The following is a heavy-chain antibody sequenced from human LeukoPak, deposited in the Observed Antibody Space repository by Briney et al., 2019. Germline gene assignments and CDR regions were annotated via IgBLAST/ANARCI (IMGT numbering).Heavy chain of an antibody. CDR2: INSRGSTI. CDR3: SKDRGVFGVAYSLDY. CDR1: GFTFSSYT. J-gene: IGHJ4*02. V-gene: IGHV3-48*01. Sequence: GGSLRLSCAASGFTFSSYTMNWLRQAPGKGLECVSYINSRGSTISYADSVKGRFTISRDLSKNTLFLQMNSLRPEDTAVYYCSKDRGVFGVAYSLDYWGQGTLVTVSS. D-gene: IGHD3-3*01.